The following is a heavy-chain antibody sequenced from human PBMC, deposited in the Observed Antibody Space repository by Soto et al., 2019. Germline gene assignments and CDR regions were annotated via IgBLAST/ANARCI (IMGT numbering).Heavy chain of an antibody. D-gene: IGHD3-3*01. CDR2: IYSGGST. J-gene: IGHJ4*02. CDR3: AREHRFLEWWGFYFDY. Sequence: GGSLRLSCAASGFTVSSNYMSWVRQAPGKGLEWVSVIYSGGSTYYADSVKGRFTISRDNSKNTLYLQMNSLRAEDMAVYYCAREHRFLEWWGFYFDYWGQGTLVTVSS. V-gene: IGHV3-53*01. CDR1: GFTVSSNY.